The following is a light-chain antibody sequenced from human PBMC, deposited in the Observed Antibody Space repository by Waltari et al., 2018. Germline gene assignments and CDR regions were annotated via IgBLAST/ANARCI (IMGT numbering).Light chain of an antibody. V-gene: IGLV2-14*03. CDR3: NSYTDTTWV. CDR1: SSDGGDYYY. CDR2: DVS. Sequence: QSVLTQPASVSGSPGQTITISCTGTSSDGGDYYYVSWYQQHPGTAPKVLIYDVSKRPSGVSNRFSGSKSGNTAFLTSAGLQPEDEADYYCNSYTDTTWVFGGGTKLTVL. J-gene: IGLJ3*02.